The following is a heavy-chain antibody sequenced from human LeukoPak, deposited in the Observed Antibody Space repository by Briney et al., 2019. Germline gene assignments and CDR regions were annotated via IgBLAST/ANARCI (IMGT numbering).Heavy chain of an antibody. CDR2: INPNTGST. CDR3: ARSVSISPMFDY. Sequence: ASVKVSCKASGYTFTNYGFSWVRQAPGQGLEWMGWINPNTGSTNFAQKFQGRIAMMRATSITTFYMELNSLRSDDTAVYYCARSVSISPMFDYWGQGTLIPVSS. J-gene: IGHJ4*02. D-gene: IGHD2-21*01. V-gene: IGHV1-2*02. CDR1: GYTFTNYG.